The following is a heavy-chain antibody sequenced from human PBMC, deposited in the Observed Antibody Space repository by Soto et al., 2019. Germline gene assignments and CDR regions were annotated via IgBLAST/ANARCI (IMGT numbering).Heavy chain of an antibody. J-gene: IGHJ4*02. V-gene: IGHV3-30*18. CDR2: ISYDGSNK. CDR1: GFTFSSYG. Sequence: QVQLVESGGGVVQPGRSLRLSCAASGFTFSSYGMHWVRKAPGKGLEWVAVISYDGSNKYYADSVKGRFTISRDNSKNTLYLQMNSLRAEDTAVYYCAKGYSYSVCDYWGQGTLVTVSS. CDR3: AKGYSYSVCDY. D-gene: IGHD5-18*01.